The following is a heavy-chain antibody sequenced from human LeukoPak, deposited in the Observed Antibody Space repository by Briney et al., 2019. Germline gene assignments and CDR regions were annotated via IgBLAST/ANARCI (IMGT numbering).Heavy chain of an antibody. CDR1: GYAFTAYY. D-gene: IGHD2-8*01. CDR3: VREVVLMVYAVGY. J-gene: IGHJ4*02. Sequence: ASVKVSCKASGYAFTAYYLHWVRQAPGQGFEWMGWINPNSGGTNYAQRFQGRVTMTRDTSISTVYMELSRLTSDDTAVYYCVREVVLMVYAVGYWGQGTLVTVS. CDR2: INPNSGGT. V-gene: IGHV1-2*02.